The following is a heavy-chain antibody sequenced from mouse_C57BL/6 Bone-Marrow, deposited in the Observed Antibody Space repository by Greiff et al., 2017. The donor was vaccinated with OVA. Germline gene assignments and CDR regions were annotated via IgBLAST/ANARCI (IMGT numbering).Heavy chain of an antibody. Sequence: QVQLKESGAELVKPGASVKISCKASGYAFSSYWMNWVKQRPGKGLEWIGQIYPGDGDTNYNGKFKGKATLTADKSSSTAYMQLSSLTSEDSAVYFCARSHYYGFDYWGQGTTLTVSS. J-gene: IGHJ2*01. CDR1: GYAFSSYW. V-gene: IGHV1-80*01. CDR3: ARSHYYGFDY. D-gene: IGHD1-1*01. CDR2: IYPGDGDT.